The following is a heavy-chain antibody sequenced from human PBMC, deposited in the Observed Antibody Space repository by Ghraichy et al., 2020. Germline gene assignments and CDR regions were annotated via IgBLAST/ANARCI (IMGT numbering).Heavy chain of an antibody. V-gene: IGHV3-13*01. CDR3: ATGLMQVCRGTKCPCDH. Sequence: GGSLRLSCVASGFTFHSHDMHWVRQVPGKGLEWVSSIGTLSDTFYADSVKGRFTISRENDKNSLSLQMNSLRVEDTAIYYCATGLMQVCRGTKCPCDHWGQGTLVTVSS. J-gene: IGHJ4*02. D-gene: IGHD2-8*01. CDR2: IGTLSDT. CDR1: GFTFHSHD.